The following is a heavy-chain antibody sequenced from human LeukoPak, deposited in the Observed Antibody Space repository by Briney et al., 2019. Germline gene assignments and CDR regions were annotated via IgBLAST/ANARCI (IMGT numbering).Heavy chain of an antibody. CDR2: VFNSGIT. CDR1: GASIRSSY. D-gene: IGHD3-10*01. Sequence: SEILSLTCVVSGASIRSSYWSWIRQPPGKGLEWIGYVFNSGITNYNPSLKSRVTISIDTSENQFSLKLSSVTAADTAVYYCARDYYGSDHAFDIWGQGTMVTVSS. CDR3: ARDYYGSDHAFDI. J-gene: IGHJ3*02. V-gene: IGHV4-59*01.